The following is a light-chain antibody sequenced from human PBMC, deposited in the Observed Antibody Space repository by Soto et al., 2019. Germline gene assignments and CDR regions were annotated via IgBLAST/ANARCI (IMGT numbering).Light chain of an antibody. CDR3: QEYKTYSYT. J-gene: IGKJ2*01. Sequence: DIQMTQSPSTLSASVGDRVTISCRASQSISNWLAWYQQKPGKAPKLLIYKASSLESGVPSRFSGSGSGKEFTLTISSLQPDDFATYYCQEYKTYSYTFGQGTKVDIK. V-gene: IGKV1-5*03. CDR1: QSISNW. CDR2: KAS.